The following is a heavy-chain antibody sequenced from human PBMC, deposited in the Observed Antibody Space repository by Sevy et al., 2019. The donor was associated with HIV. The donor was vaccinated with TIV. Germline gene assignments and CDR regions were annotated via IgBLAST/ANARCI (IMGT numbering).Heavy chain of an antibody. CDR2: IYYNGHI. Sequence: SETLSLTCTVSGGSITSLYWNWIRQPPGKGLEWIANIYYNGHINYNPSLKSRVTLSLDTSKNQFSLGLSSVTAADTAMYYCAGENAWGRGYSWGQGTLVTVSS. CDR1: GGSITSLY. D-gene: IGHD1-26*01. V-gene: IGHV4-59*08. J-gene: IGHJ4*02. CDR3: AGENAWGRGYS.